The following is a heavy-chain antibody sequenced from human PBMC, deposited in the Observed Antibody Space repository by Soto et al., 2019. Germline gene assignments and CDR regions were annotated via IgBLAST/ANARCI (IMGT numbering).Heavy chain of an antibody. V-gene: IGHV3-7*01. D-gene: IGHD2-15*01. CDR3: ASGLGYCSGGSCYGVGSDY. J-gene: IGHJ4*02. CDR2: IKQDGSEK. CDR1: GFTFSSYW. Sequence: GGSLRLSCAASGFTFSSYWMSWVRQAPGKGLEWVANIKQDGSEKYYVDSVKGRFTISRDNAKNSLYLQMNSLRAEDTAVYFCASGLGYCSGGSCYGVGSDYWGQGTLVTVSS.